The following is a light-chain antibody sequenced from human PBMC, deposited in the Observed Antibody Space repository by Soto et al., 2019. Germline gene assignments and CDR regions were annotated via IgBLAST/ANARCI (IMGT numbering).Light chain of an antibody. CDR3: LISSGGARV. J-gene: IGLJ3*02. Sequence: QAVVTQEPSLTVSPGGTVSLTCGSNTGAVTIGHYPYWFQQKPGQAPRKLVYDTNNRHSWTPARFSGSLLGGKAALTLSGAQPEDEADYYCLISSGGARVFGGGTKLTVL. CDR2: DTN. V-gene: IGLV7-46*01. CDR1: TGAVTIGHY.